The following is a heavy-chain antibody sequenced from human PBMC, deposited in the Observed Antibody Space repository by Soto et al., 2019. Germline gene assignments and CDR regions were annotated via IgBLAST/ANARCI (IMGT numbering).Heavy chain of an antibody. CDR2: ISSSSFSI. Sequence: EVQLVESGGGLVKPGGSLRLSCAASGFTFSSYSMNWVRQAPGKGLEWVSSISSSSFSINYADSVKGRFSISRDNAQNPLHLQMNTLRAEDTAVYYCARNESANIYGMDVWGQGTTVTVSS. J-gene: IGHJ6*02. CDR3: ARNESANIYGMDV. CDR1: GFTFSSYS. V-gene: IGHV3-21*01.